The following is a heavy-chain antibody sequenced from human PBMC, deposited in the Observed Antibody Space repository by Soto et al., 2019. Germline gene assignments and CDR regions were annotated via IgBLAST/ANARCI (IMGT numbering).Heavy chain of an antibody. V-gene: IGHV3-15*01. J-gene: IGHJ4*02. D-gene: IGHD6-13*01. Sequence: GGSLRLSCAASGFTFSKSWMSWFRQAPWKWLEWVGRIKSKTDGGTTDYAAPVKGRFTISRDDSKNTLYLQMNSLKTEDTAVYYCTTDSPPYSSSWSFDYWGQGTLVTVSS. CDR3: TTDSPPYSSSWSFDY. CDR2: IKSKTDGGTT. CDR1: GFTFSKSW.